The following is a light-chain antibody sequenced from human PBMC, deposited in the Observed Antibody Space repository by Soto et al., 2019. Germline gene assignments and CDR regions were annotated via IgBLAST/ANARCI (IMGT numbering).Light chain of an antibody. CDR2: GNV. Sequence: QAVLTQPPSVSGAPGQRVTISCTGISSNIGAGFDVHWYQQLPGTAPKLLIYGNVDRPSGVPDRFSGSKSGTSASLAITGLQAEDEADYYSQSYDSSLSGYVFGTGTKLTVL. V-gene: IGLV1-40*01. CDR1: SSNIGAGFD. CDR3: QSYDSSLSGYV. J-gene: IGLJ1*01.